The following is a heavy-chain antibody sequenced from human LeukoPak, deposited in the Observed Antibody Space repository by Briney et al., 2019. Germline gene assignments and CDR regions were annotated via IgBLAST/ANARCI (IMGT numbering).Heavy chain of an antibody. CDR2: IYYSGSP. Sequence: SETLSLTCTVSGGSISSYYWSWIRQPRGKGLEGIGYIYYSGSPNYNPSLKSRVTISVDTSKNQFSLKLSSVTAADTAVYYCAREWYGVVVPAAIDYWGQGTLVTVSS. CDR1: GGSISSYY. J-gene: IGHJ4*02. V-gene: IGHV4-59*01. D-gene: IGHD2-2*01. CDR3: AREWYGVVVPAAIDY.